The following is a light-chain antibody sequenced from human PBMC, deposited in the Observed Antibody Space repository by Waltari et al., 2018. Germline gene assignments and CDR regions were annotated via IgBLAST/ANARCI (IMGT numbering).Light chain of an antibody. V-gene: IGKV2-30*01. J-gene: IGKJ1*01. CDR2: KVS. Sequence: DVVMTQSPLSLPVTLGQAASISCRSSDSLVSSDGNTYFNWFHQRPGQPPRRLFYKVSNRDSGVPDRFSGSGSGTDFTLTISRVEAEDVGVYYCMQGIHRPWTFGQGTKVEIK. CDR1: DSLVSSDGNTY. CDR3: MQGIHRPWT.